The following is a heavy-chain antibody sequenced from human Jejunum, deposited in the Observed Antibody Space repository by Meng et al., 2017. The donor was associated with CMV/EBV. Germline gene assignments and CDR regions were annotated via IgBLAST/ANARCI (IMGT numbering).Heavy chain of an antibody. J-gene: IGHJ4*01. Sequence: VSGGSISLGSYYWGWVRQFPGRGLESIGRIYYTGDIFYNPSLKGRLTIAPDTSKNQWSLSLKFMTVADAAVYYCVRIRVGHSSPIDFWGRGTLVTVSS. V-gene: IGHV4-31*02. D-gene: IGHD1-26*01. CDR3: VRIRVGHSSPIDF. CDR2: IYYTGDI. CDR1: GGSISLGSYY.